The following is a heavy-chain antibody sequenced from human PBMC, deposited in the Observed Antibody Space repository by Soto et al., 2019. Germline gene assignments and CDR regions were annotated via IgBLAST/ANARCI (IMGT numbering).Heavy chain of an antibody. CDR1: GFTLSSYE. CDR3: ARELLEDYYYGMDV. J-gene: IGHJ6*02. V-gene: IGHV3-48*03. CDR2: ISSRGTTV. Sequence: EVQLVESGGGLVQPGGSLRLSCEASGFTLSSYEMNWVRQAPGRGLEWVSFISSRGTTVYYADAVRGRFAISRDNAKNSVYLQMNSLRAEDTAVYYCARELLEDYYYGMDVWGQGTTVTVSS. D-gene: IGHD3-10*01.